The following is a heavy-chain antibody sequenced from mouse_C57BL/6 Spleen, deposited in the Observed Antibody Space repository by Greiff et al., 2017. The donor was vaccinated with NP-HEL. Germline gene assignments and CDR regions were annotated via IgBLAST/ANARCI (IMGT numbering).Heavy chain of an antibody. CDR1: GYSFTGYY. D-gene: IGHD1-1*01. Sequence: EVQLQQSGPELVKPGASVKISCKASGYSFTGYYMNWVKQSPEKSLEWIGEINPSTGGTTYNQKFKAKATLTVDKSSSTAYMQLKSLTSEDSAVYYCARKGVTTVSALHWYFDVWGTGTTVTVSS. CDR3: ARKGVTTVSALHWYFDV. J-gene: IGHJ1*03. V-gene: IGHV1-42*01. CDR2: INPSTGGT.